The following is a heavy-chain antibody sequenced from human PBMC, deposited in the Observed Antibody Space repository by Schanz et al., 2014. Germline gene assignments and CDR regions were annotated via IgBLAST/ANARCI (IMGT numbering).Heavy chain of an antibody. Sequence: QVQLVESGGGLVQPGGSLRLSCAASGFTFSSYGMHWVRQAPGKGLEWVSFIYIGGNTYYADSVKGRFTISRDNSKNTLYLQMNSLRAEDTAVYYCAKGRFGELSAFDIWGQGTMVTVSS. J-gene: IGHJ3*02. D-gene: IGHD3-10*01. CDR2: IYIGGNT. CDR3: AKGRFGELSAFDI. V-gene: IGHV3-NL1*01. CDR1: GFTFSSYG.